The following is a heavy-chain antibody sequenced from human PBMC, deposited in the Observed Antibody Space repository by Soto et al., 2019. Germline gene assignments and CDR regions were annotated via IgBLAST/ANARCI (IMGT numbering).Heavy chain of an antibody. CDR2: IYSSGNT. V-gene: IGHV4-31*02. D-gene: IGHD2-2*01. J-gene: IGHJ4*02. CDR3: ARDDCSRTSCYLDY. Sequence: WTWLRQHPGKGLEWIGYIYSSGNTFYNPSLRSRLMISLDTSKNQFSLRLTSVTVADTAVYYCARDDCSRTSCYLDYWGQGALVTVSS.